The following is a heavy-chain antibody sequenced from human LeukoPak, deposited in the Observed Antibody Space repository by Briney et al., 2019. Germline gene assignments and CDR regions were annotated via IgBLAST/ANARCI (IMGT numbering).Heavy chain of an antibody. J-gene: IGHJ6*02. CDR2: IYSGGST. Sequence: QTGGSLRLSCAASGFTVSSNYMSWVRQGPGKGLEWVSVIYSGGSTYYADSVKGRFTISRDNSKNTLYLQMNSLRAEDTAVYYCVREHRQGGYYYYGMDVWGQGTTVTVSS. CDR3: VREHRQGGYYYYGMDV. V-gene: IGHV3-66*01. CDR1: GFTVSSNY.